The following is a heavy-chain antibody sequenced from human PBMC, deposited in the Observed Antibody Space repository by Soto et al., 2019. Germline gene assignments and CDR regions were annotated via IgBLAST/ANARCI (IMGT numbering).Heavy chain of an antibody. CDR2: LYASGTT. CDR3: ARQARDHIDSSNNCYDP. J-gene: IGHJ5*02. D-gene: IGHD3-22*01. Sequence: QAQLRESGPGLVKPSETLTLTCSVSDGSVTGYSWSWVRQPPGKGLEWIGQLYASGTTTTNPSLRSRVTISLDTSQNHFSLRLNSVTAADTAVYFCARQARDHIDSSNNCYDPWGQGTLYTVSS. CDR1: DGSVTGYS. V-gene: IGHV4-59*08.